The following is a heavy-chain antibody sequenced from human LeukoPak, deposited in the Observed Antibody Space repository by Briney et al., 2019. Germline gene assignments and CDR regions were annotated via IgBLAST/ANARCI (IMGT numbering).Heavy chain of an antibody. Sequence: KXXETLSLTCTVSGGSISSYYWSWIRQPPGKGLEWIGYIYYSGSTNYNPSLKSRVTISVDTSKNQFSLKLSSVTAADTAVYYCARDGYSYGQKTRSCWYFDLWGRGTLVTVSS. CDR2: IYYSGST. D-gene: IGHD5-18*01. V-gene: IGHV4-59*01. J-gene: IGHJ2*01. CDR3: ARDGYSYGQKTRSCWYFDL. CDR1: GGSISSYY.